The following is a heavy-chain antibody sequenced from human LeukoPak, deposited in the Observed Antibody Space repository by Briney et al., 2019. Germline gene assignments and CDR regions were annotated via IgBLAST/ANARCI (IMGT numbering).Heavy chain of an antibody. V-gene: IGHV1-24*01. D-gene: IGHD1-26*01. CDR2: FDPEDGET. J-gene: IGHJ4*02. CDR3: ATVNRGSYYYFDY. CDR1: GYTLTELS. Sequence: ASVKVSCKVSGYTLTELSMHWVRQAPGKGLEWMGGFDPEDGETIYAQKFQGRVTMTEDTSTDTAYMELSRLRSEDTAVYYCATVNRGSYYYFDYWGQGTLVTVSS.